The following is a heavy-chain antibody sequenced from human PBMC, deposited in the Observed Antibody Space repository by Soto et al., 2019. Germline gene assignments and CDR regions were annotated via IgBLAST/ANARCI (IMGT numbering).Heavy chain of an antibody. CDR1: GFTLTNYW. Sequence: PGESLKISCKASGFTLTNYWIGWVRQMPGKGLEWMGIIYPGNSDTRYSPSFQGQVTISADKSITTAYLQWSSLKASDSAMYYCARPTRTYQSVFDYWGQGTLVTVSS. CDR2: IYPGNSDT. J-gene: IGHJ4*02. D-gene: IGHD2-2*01. V-gene: IGHV5-51*01. CDR3: ARPTRTYQSVFDY.